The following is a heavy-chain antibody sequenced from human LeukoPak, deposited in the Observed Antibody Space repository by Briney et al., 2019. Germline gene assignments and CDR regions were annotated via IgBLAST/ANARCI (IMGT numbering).Heavy chain of an antibody. D-gene: IGHD4-17*01. CDR2: GSESGGT. J-gene: IGHJ4*02. CDR1: GGSLNGHY. Sequence: SETLSLTCAVYGGSLNGHYWSWIRQPPGKGLEWIGEGSESGGTKFNPSLKSRVTISADTSKNQFSLNLTSVTAADTAVYFCTRSRSIDYGDYGWFVYWGQGTLVTVS. CDR3: TRSRSIDYGDYGWFVY. V-gene: IGHV4-34*01.